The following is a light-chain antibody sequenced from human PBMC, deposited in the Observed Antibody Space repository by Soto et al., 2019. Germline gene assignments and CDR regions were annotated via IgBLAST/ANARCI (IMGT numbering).Light chain of an antibody. CDR2: GAS. J-gene: IGKJ1*01. Sequence: EIVMTQSPATLSVSPGERATLSCRASETVSSNLAWYQQKPGQANRLLIYGASSRATGIADRFSGSGSGTDFTLTISRLEPEEFAVYYCQQYGSSPRTFGQGTKVDIK. CDR3: QQYGSSPRT. V-gene: IGKV3-20*01. CDR1: ETVSSN.